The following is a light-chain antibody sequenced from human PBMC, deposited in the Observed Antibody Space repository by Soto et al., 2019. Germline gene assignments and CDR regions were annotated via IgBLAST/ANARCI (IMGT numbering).Light chain of an antibody. CDR3: ATWDDGQSAWV. V-gene: IGLV1-47*02. J-gene: IGLJ3*02. Sequence: QSVLTQPPSASGTPGQRITIASSGSSSNIGSNYVHWYQQLPGTAPKLLISSNDQRPSGVPYRFSGSKSGTSASLDIRGLRSEDEADYYCATWDDGQSAWVFGGGTKLTVL. CDR1: SSNIGSNY. CDR2: SND.